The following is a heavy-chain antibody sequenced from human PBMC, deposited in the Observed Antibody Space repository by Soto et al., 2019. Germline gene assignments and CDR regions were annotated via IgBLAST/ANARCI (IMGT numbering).Heavy chain of an antibody. D-gene: IGHD3-22*01. CDR2: IYPGDSDT. J-gene: IGHJ2*01. V-gene: IGHV5-51*01. Sequence: EVQLVQSGAEVKKPGESLKISCKGSGYSFTSYWIGWVRQMPGKGLEWMAIIYPGDSDTRYSPSFQGQVTISADKSISTAYLQWSSLKASDTAMYYCARGGYYYDSSGCDYWYFDLWGRGTLVTVSS. CDR3: ARGGYYYDSSGCDYWYFDL. CDR1: GYSFTSYW.